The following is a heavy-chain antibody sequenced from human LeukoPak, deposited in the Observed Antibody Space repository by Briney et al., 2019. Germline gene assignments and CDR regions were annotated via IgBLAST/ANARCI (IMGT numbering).Heavy chain of an antibody. V-gene: IGHV1-24*01. J-gene: IGHJ4*02. CDR2: FDPEDDET. CDR3: ATDFPTQLYYYDSSGLDY. CDR1: GYTLTELS. Sequence: ASVKVSCKVSGYTLTELSMHWVRQAPGKGLEWMGGFDPEDDETFYAQKFQGRVTMTEDTSTNTAYMELSSLRSEDTAVYYCATDFPTQLYYYDSSGLDYWGQGTLVTVSS. D-gene: IGHD3-22*01.